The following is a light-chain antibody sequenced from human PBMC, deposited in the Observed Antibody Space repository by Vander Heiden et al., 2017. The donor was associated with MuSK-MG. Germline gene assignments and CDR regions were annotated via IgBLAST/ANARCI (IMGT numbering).Light chain of an antibody. CDR2: WAS. V-gene: IGKV4-1*01. Sequence: IVLTQSTDALTVSLGERATIDCKSSQSLLYSSNNKNYLVWYQQKPGQPPKLLISWASTRESGVPDRFNGSGSETAFTLTINSLQAEDVGVYYCQQADNSPWTFGQGTRVEIK. CDR3: QQADNSPWT. J-gene: IGKJ1*01. CDR1: QSLLYSSNNKNY.